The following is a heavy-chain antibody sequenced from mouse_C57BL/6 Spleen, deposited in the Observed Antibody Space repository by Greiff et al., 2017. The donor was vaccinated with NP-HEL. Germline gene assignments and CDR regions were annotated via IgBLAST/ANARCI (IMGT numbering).Heavy chain of an antibody. CDR2: IDPETGGT. V-gene: IGHV1-15*01. D-gene: IGHD4-1*02. CDR1: GYTFTDYE. J-gene: IGHJ3*01. CDR3: TRGSNLNSWFAY. Sequence: VQLQQSGAELVRPGASVTLSCKASGYTFTDYEMHWVKQTPVHGLEWIGAIDPETGGTAYNQKFKGKAILTADKSSSTAYMELRSLTSEDSAVYYCTRGSNLNSWFAYWGQGTLVTVSA.